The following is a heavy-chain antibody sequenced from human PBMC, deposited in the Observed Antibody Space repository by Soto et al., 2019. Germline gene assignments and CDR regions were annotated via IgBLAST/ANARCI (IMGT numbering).Heavy chain of an antibody. CDR3: ARHVEADIVVVVVATKWFDP. CDR1: GYSFTSYW. Sequence: EVQLVQSGAEVKKPGESLRISCKGSGYSFTSYWISWVRQMPGKGLEWMGRIDPSDSYTNYSPSFQGHVTISADKSISTAYLQGRRLKASDIAMYYCARHVEADIVVVVVATKWFDPWGQGTLVTVSS. D-gene: IGHD2-15*01. J-gene: IGHJ5*02. V-gene: IGHV5-10-1*03. CDR2: IDPSDSYT.